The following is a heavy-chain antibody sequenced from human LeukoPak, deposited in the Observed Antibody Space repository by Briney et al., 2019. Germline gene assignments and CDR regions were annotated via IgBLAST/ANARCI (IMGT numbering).Heavy chain of an antibody. Sequence: PGGSLRLSCAASGFTFSSYEMNWVRQAPGKGLEWVSYISSSGSTIYYADSVKGRFTISRDNAKNSLYLQMNSLRAEDTAVYYCARSGDNYYYHYMDVWGKGTTVTVSS. CDR2: ISSSGSTI. D-gene: IGHD1-26*01. V-gene: IGHV3-48*03. J-gene: IGHJ6*03. CDR1: GFTFSSYE. CDR3: ARSGDNYYYHYMDV.